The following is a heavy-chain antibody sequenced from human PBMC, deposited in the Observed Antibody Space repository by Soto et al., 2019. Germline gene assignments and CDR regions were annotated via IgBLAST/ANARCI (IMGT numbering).Heavy chain of an antibody. CDR2: ISGSDGRT. Sequence: GGSLRLSCPASGFTFSSYAMSWVRQAPGKGLEWVSTISGSDGRTYSTDSVKGRFTISRDNSRNTAYLQMNSLRVEDTAVYYCAKGVSQYTPLALFDYWGRGTLVTVSS. D-gene: IGHD5-18*01. V-gene: IGHV3-23*01. CDR1: GFTFSSYA. CDR3: AKGVSQYTPLALFDY. J-gene: IGHJ4*02.